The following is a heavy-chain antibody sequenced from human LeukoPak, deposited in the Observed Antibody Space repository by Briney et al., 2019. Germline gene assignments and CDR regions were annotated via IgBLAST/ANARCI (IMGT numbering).Heavy chain of an antibody. D-gene: IGHD1/OR15-1a*01. CDR2: IYYSGTT. V-gene: IGHV4-30-4*01. J-gene: IGHJ4*02. Sequence: SETLSLTCTVCGGSVSSGDYYWSWIRQHPGKGLEWIGYIYYSGTTYYNPSLKSRLTISLDTSKNQFSLKLTSVTAADTAVYYCARAAQNWNNAPYFDFWGQETLVTVSS. CDR1: GGSVSSGDYY. CDR3: ARAAQNWNNAPYFDF.